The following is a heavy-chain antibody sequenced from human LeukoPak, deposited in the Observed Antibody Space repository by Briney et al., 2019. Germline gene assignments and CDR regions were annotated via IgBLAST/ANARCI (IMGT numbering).Heavy chain of an antibody. CDR3: ARGRTTVDPDDY. V-gene: IGHV1-8*01. Sequence: ASVKVSCKASGYTFTSYDINWVRQATGQGLEWTGWMNPNSGNTGYAQKFQGRVTMTRNTSISTAYMELSSLRSEDTAVYYCARGRTTVDPDDYWGQGTLVTVSS. J-gene: IGHJ4*02. D-gene: IGHD4-23*01. CDR1: GYTFTSYD. CDR2: MNPNSGNT.